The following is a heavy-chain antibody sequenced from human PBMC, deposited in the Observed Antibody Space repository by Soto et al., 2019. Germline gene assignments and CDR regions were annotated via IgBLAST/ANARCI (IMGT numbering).Heavy chain of an antibody. CDR3: ASYYYDSSGVYDY. D-gene: IGHD3-22*01. J-gene: IGHJ4*02. V-gene: IGHV4-30-4*01. CDR2: IYYSGST. CDR1: GVSISSGDYY. Sequence: TLSLTCTVSGVSISSGDYYWSWIRQPPGKGLEWIGYIYYSGSTYYNPSLKSRVTISVDTSKNQFSLKLSSVTAADTAVYYCASYYYDSSGVYDYWGQGTLVTVSS.